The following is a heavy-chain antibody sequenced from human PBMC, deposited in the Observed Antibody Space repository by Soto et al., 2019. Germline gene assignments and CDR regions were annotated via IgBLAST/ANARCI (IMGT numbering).Heavy chain of an antibody. CDR1: GDSIDTSSYC. J-gene: IGHJ4*02. Sequence: PSETLSLTCTVSGDSIDTSSYCWGWIRQPPGKGLEWIGSVCYRGTTYYNPSLKSRLTISVDTSKRQFSLKLSSVTAADTAVFYCARQGEHSSSYFFDSWGQGTLVTFSS. CDR3: ARQGEHSSSYFFDS. CDR2: VCYRGTT. V-gene: IGHV4-39*01. D-gene: IGHD6-6*01.